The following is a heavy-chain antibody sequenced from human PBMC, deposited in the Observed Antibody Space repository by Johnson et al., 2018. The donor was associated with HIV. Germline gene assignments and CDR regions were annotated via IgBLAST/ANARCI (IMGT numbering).Heavy chain of an antibody. CDR1: GFTFSSYG. D-gene: IGHD6-19*01. J-gene: IGHJ3*02. V-gene: IGHV3-33*05. CDR2: ISYDGSNK. CDR3: AREGGAVASRGFDI. Sequence: QVQLVESGGGVVQPGGSLRLSCAASGFTFSSYGMHWVRQAPGKGLEWVAVISYDGSNKHYADSVKGRFTISRDNSKNTLYLQMNSLGAEDTAVYYCAREGGAVASRGFDIWGQGTMVTVSS.